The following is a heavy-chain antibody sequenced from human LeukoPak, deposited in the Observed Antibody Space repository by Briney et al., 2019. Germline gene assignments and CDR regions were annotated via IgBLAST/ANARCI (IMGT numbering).Heavy chain of an antibody. D-gene: IGHD3-22*01. V-gene: IGHV1-69*01. CDR2: IIPIFGTA. Sequence: SVKVSCKASGGTFSSYAISWVRQAPGQGLEWMGGIIPIFGTANYAQKFQGRVTITADESTSTAYMELSSLRSEDTAVYYCARGAHSYYDSSGYDRPFYWGQGTLVTVSS. CDR3: ARGAHSYYDSSGYDRPFY. J-gene: IGHJ4*02. CDR1: GGTFSSYA.